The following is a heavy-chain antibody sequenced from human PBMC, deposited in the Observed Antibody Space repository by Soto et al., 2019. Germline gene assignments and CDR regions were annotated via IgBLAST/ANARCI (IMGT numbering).Heavy chain of an antibody. D-gene: IGHD3-10*01. Sequence: PGGSLRLSCAASGFTFGSYWMSWVRQAPGKGPEWLATIKWDASEKKYVDSVKGRFTTSRDNAKNALYLQMDSLRAEDTAVYYCARDLGYGSRASVNHYLDYWGQGTLVTVSS. J-gene: IGHJ4*01. V-gene: IGHV3-7*01. CDR2: IKWDASEK. CDR3: ARDLGYGSRASVNHYLDY. CDR1: GFTFGSYW.